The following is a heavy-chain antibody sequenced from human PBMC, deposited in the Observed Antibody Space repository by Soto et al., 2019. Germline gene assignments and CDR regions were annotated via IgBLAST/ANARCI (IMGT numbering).Heavy chain of an antibody. D-gene: IGHD3-22*01. Sequence: QITLKESGPTLLKLTQTLTLTCSCSGFSLSSGGVGVGWIRQSPGKALEWLALIYWDDNKYYSPSLKGRLTIATATSKHQVVLTITNMGPVDTATYYCAQTFYYVSSSPGIDYWGQGTLVTVSS. CDR1: GFSLSSGGVG. V-gene: IGHV2-5*02. J-gene: IGHJ4*02. CDR3: AQTFYYVSSSPGIDY. CDR2: IYWDDNK.